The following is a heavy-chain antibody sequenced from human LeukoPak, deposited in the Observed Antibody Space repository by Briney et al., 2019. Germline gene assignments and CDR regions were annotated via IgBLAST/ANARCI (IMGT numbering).Heavy chain of an antibody. CDR2: IIPILGIA. CDR1: GGTFSHYA. V-gene: IGHV1-69*13. D-gene: IGHD4/OR15-4a*01. Sequence: ASVKVSCKASGGTFSHYAFSWVRQPPGQGLEWMGGIIPILGIANYAQKFQGKVTITADESTSTAYMEMSSLRSDDTAMYYCARWGGNCNGANCHGYWPFDFWGQGTLVTVSS. CDR3: ARWGGNCNGANCHGYWPFDF. J-gene: IGHJ4*02.